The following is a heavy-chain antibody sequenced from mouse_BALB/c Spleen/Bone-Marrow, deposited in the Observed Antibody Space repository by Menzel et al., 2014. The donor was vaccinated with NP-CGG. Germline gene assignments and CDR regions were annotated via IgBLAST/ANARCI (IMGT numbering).Heavy chain of an antibody. CDR2: IYPSDSYT. CDR1: GYTFTSYW. CDR3: TREGYYGSSYVDY. J-gene: IGHJ2*01. V-gene: IGHV1-69*02. Sequence: QVQLQQSGAGLVRPGASVKLSCKASGYTFTSYWINWVKQRPGQGLEWIGNIYPSDSYTNYNQKFKDKATLTVDKSSSTAYMQLSSPTSEDSAVYYCTREGYYGSSYVDYWGQGTTLTVSS. D-gene: IGHD1-1*01.